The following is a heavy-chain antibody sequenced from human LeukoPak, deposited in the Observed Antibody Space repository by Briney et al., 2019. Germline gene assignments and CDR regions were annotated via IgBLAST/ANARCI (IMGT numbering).Heavy chain of an antibody. CDR1: GFTFSSYA. D-gene: IGHD2-8*02. J-gene: IGHJ4*02. CDR3: ATYRQVLLPFES. CDR2: ISGSGGST. V-gene: IGHV3-23*01. Sequence: PGGSLRLSCAASGFTFSSYAMSWVRQAPGKGLEWVSAISGSGGSTYSPDSVRGRFTISRDNSKSTLSLQMNSLRAEDTAIYYCATYRQVLLPFESWGQGTLVTVSS.